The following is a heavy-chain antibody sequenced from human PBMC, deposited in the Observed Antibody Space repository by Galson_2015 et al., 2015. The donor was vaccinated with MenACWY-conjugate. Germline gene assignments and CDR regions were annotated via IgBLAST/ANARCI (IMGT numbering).Heavy chain of an antibody. D-gene: IGHD1-26*01. CDR1: GSSISSNFW. V-gene: IGHV4-4*02. CDR3: ARDHGAGTGTYPFY. J-gene: IGHJ1*01. Sequence: ETLSLTCDVSGSSISSNFWWSWVRQPPGKGPEWIGEIYQTGIANYNPSLKSRVTMSVDKSKNQYSLRLSSMTAADTAVYYCARDHGAGTGTYPFYWSLGTQVVVSS. CDR2: IYQTGIA.